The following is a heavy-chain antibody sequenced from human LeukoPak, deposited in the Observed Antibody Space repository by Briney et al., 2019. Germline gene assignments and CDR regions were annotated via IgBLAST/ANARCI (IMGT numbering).Heavy chain of an antibody. CDR3: ARSLVVGATYPYR. Sequence: GGTLRLSCAASDFTFTSYGMSWVRQAPGKGLEWVSAISGSGGSTYYADSVKGRFTITRDNAKNSLYLQLNSLRAEDTAVYYCARSLVVGATYPYRWGQGTLVTVSS. J-gene: IGHJ5*02. V-gene: IGHV3-23*01. D-gene: IGHD1-26*01. CDR1: DFTFTSYG. CDR2: ISGSGGST.